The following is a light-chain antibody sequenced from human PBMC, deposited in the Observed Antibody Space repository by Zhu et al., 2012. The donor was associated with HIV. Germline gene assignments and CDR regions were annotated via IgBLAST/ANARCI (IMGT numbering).Light chain of an antibody. V-gene: IGKV1-5*03. CDR3: QQYNSYLHT. CDR2: KAS. CDR1: QSISSW. Sequence: DIQMTQSPSTLSASVGDRVTITCRASQSISSWLAWYQQKPGKAPKLPIYKASSLESGVPSRFSGSGSGTEFTLTISSLQPDDFTTYYCQQYNSYLHTFGQGTKLEIK. J-gene: IGKJ2*01.